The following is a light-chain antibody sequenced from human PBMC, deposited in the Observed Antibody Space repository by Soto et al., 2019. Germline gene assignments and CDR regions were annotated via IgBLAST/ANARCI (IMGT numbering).Light chain of an antibody. CDR1: QSVSSTY. CDR2: GAS. CDR3: QHYGSLVLT. J-gene: IGKJ4*01. Sequence: EIVLTQSPGTLSLSPGERATLSCRASQSVSSTYLAWYQQKPCQAPRLLIYGASSRATGIKDRVRGSGSGTDFTLTISRVETEDFAVYYCQHYGSLVLTFGGGTKMEIK. V-gene: IGKV3-20*01.